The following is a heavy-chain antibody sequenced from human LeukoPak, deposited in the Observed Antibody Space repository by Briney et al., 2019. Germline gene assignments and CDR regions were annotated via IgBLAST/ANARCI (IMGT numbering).Heavy chain of an antibody. Sequence: SETLSLTCAVYGGSFSGYYWSWIRQPPGKGLEWIGEINHSGSTNYNPSLKSRVTISVDTSKNQFSLKLSSVTAADTAVYYCARVKKGSVVRYYYYMDVWGKGTTVTVSS. J-gene: IGHJ6*03. CDR3: ARVKKGSVVRYYYYMDV. V-gene: IGHV4-34*01. CDR1: GGSFSGYY. D-gene: IGHD3-22*01. CDR2: INHSGST.